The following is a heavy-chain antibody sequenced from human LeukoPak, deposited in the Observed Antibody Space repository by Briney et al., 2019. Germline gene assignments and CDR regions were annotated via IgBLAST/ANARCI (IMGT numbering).Heavy chain of an antibody. D-gene: IGHD6-19*01. CDR2: IKPDGSQK. Sequence: GGSLRLSCAASGFTFSDFWMAWVRQAPGRGLEWVANIKPDGSQKYYVGSVKGRFGISRDNAENSLYLQMNSLGAEDTAVYYCANSGWSLRDYWGQGTLVTVSS. J-gene: IGHJ4*02. CDR1: GFTFSDFW. CDR3: ANSGWSLRDY. V-gene: IGHV3-7*01.